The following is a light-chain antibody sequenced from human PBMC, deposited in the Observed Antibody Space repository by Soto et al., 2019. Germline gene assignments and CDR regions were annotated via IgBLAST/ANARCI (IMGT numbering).Light chain of an antibody. V-gene: IGKV3-20*01. CDR2: DAS. CDR1: QSVSSSS. CDR3: QQYGSSPRT. Sequence: IVLTQSPGTLSLSPGERATLSCRAGQSVSSSSLAWYQQKPGQAPRLLLYDASSRATGIPDRFSGSGSGTDFTLTISRLEPEDFAVYYCQQYGSSPRTFGQGTKVDIK. J-gene: IGKJ1*01.